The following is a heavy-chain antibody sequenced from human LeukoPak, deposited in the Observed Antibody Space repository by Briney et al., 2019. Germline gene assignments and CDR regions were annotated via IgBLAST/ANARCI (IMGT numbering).Heavy chain of an antibody. CDR2: IYHSGST. J-gene: IGHJ4*02. CDR1: GYSISSGYY. CDR3: ARKVYYYDSSGYYFDY. V-gene: IGHV4-38-2*02. D-gene: IGHD3-22*01. Sequence: PSETLSLTCTVSGYSISSGYYWGWIRQPPGKGLEWIGSIYHSGSTYYNPSLKSRVTISVDTSKNQFSLKLSSVTAADTAVYYCARKVYYYDSSGYYFDYWGQGTLVTVSS.